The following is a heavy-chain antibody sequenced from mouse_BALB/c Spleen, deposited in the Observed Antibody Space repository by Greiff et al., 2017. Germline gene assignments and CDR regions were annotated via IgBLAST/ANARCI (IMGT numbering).Heavy chain of an antibody. CDR1: GFTFSSFG. CDR2: ISSGSSTI. D-gene: IGHD1-1*01. V-gene: IGHV5-17*02. Sequence: EVKVVESGGGLVQPGGSRKLSCAASGFTFSSFGMHWVRQAPEKGLEWVAYISSGSSTIYYADTVKGRFTISRDNPKNTLFLQMTSLRSEDTAMYYCARYNYYGSSYAMDYWGQGTSVTVSS. CDR3: ARYNYYGSSYAMDY. J-gene: IGHJ4*01.